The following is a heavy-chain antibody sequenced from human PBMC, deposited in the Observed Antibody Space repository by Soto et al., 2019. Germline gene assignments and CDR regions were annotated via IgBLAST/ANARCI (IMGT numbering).Heavy chain of an antibody. Sequence: QVQLVQSGGEEKKPGASVKVSCEASGYTFTAYAIHWPRQAPGQRLEWMAWINPGNGNTRYSQKFLGRVSITRDTSPRTAYLELDSLRSEDTAVYYCARSAISPYGGLIGPFDYWGQGNLVTVSS. CDR1: GYTFTAYA. V-gene: IGHV1-3*05. CDR3: ARSAISPYGGLIGPFDY. D-gene: IGHD3-16*02. J-gene: IGHJ4*02. CDR2: INPGNGNT.